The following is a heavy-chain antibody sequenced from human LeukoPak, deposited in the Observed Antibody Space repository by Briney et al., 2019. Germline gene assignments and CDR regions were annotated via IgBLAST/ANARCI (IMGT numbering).Heavy chain of an antibody. CDR1: GFTLRSYA. CDR2: ISGSGYTT. CDR3: ARAVGEYSSSSFFSGDY. D-gene: IGHD6-6*01. J-gene: IGHJ4*02. V-gene: IGHV3-23*01. Sequence: GGSLRLSCAASGFTLRSYAMSWVRQAPGKGLEWVSDISGSGYTTHYADSVKGRFTISRDNSKNTLYLQMNSLRAEDTGVYYCARAVGEYSSSSFFSGDYWGQGTLVTVSS.